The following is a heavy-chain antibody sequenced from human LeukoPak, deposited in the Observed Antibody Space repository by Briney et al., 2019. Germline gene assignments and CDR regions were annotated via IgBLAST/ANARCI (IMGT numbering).Heavy chain of an antibody. J-gene: IGHJ6*02. CDR3: ARRVDTAMSYYYGMDV. CDR2: IYYSGST. V-gene: IGHV4-59*12. Sequence: SSETLSLTCTVSGGSISSYYWSWIRQPPGKGLEWIGYIYYSGSTNYNPSLKSRVTISVDTSKNQFSLKLSSVTAADTAVYCCARRVDTAMSYYYGMDVWGQGTTVTVSS. CDR1: GGSISSYY. D-gene: IGHD5-18*01.